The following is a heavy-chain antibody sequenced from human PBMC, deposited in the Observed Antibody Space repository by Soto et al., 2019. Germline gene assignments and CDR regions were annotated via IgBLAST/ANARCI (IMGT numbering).Heavy chain of an antibody. CDR1: GFTFSNYG. Sequence: QVQLVASGGGVVQPGRSLRLSCSASGFTFSNYGMHWVRQAPGKGLEWVAVIWYDGSNKYYADSVKGRFTISRDNSKNTLYLQMNSLRAEDTAVYYCARDHRNWNSYFDYWGQGTLVTVSS. D-gene: IGHD1-7*01. V-gene: IGHV3-33*01. CDR2: IWYDGSNK. CDR3: ARDHRNWNSYFDY. J-gene: IGHJ4*02.